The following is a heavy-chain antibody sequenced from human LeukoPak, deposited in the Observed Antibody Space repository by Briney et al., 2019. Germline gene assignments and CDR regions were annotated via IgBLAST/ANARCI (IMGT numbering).Heavy chain of an antibody. J-gene: IGHJ4*02. V-gene: IGHV3-74*01. CDR2: ISPTGSTT. Sequence: GGSLRLSCAASGFTFSSYWMNWARQAPGKGLVWVSRISPTGSTTSYADSVKGRFTVSRDNVKNTLYLQVNNLRAEDTAVYYCARGPNSNWSGLDFWGQGTLLTVSS. D-gene: IGHD6-6*01. CDR1: GFTFSSYW. CDR3: ARGPNSNWSGLDF.